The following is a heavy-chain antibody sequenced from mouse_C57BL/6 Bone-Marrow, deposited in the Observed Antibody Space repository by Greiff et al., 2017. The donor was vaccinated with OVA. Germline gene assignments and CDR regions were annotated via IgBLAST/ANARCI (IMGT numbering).Heavy chain of an antibody. CDR3: TSITTVVAGDWYFDV. Sequence: EVKLQESGAELVRPGASVKLSCTASGFNITDDYMHWVKQRPEQGLEWIGWIDPENGDTEYASKFQGKATITADTSSNTAYLQLSSLTSEDTAVYCCTSITTVVAGDWYFDVWGTGTTVTVSS. D-gene: IGHD1-1*01. CDR2: IDPENGDT. V-gene: IGHV14-4*01. J-gene: IGHJ1*03. CDR1: GFNITDDY.